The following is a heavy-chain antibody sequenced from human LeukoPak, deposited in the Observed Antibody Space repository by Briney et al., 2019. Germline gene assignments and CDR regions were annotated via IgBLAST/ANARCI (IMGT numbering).Heavy chain of an antibody. CDR3: ARTPIYYYDNSGYYN. CDR2: IYTSGST. Sequence: PSETLSLTCSVSGGSISSSNYYWSWIRQPAGKGLEWIGLIYTSGSTNYNPSLKSRVTMSVDTSKNQFSLKLSSVTAADTAVYFCARTPIYYYDNSGYYNWGQGTLVTVSS. J-gene: IGHJ4*02. CDR1: GGSISSSNYY. D-gene: IGHD3-22*01. V-gene: IGHV4-61*02.